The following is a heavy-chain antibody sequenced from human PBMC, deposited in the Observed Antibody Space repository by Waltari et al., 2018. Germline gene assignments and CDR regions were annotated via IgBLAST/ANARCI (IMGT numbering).Heavy chain of an antibody. CDR1: GFNFNIYS. J-gene: IGHJ4*02. CDR3: ATSKEGHFES. V-gene: IGHV3-48*04. Sequence: EVQLVESGGGLVQPGGSLRLSCVASGFNFNIYSMHWVRQVPGKGLEWLSYITGDINTISYGDSVKGRFTVSRDNAENSLYLQMNSLRGEDTALYYCATSKEGHFESWGQGTLVTVSS. CDR2: ITGDINTI.